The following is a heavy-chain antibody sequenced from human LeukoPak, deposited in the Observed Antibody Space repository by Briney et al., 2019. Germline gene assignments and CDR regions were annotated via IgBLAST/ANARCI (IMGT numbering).Heavy chain of an antibody. CDR2: INPNSGGT. Sequence: ASVKVSCKASGYTFTGYYMHWVRQAPGQGLEWMGWINPNSGGTNYAQKFQGRVTMTRDTSISTAHMELSRLRSDDTAVYYCAREGGSRRAFDIWGQGTMVTVSS. CDR1: GYTFTGYY. J-gene: IGHJ3*02. D-gene: IGHD1-26*01. V-gene: IGHV1-2*02. CDR3: AREGGSRRAFDI.